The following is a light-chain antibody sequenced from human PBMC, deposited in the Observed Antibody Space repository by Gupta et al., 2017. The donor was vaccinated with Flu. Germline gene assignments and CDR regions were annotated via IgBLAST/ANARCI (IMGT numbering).Light chain of an antibody. J-gene: IGLJ2*01. V-gene: IGLV2-11*01. CDR2: DVN. Sequence: QSVLTQPRSVSGSPGQSVTISCTGTSDDVAGYNYVSWYQQHLAKAPKIIIYDVNRRPSGVPDRFPGSRSGNTASLTISGLQAEDDAEYYCCSYAGSYSWVFGGGTKLTVL. CDR3: CSYAGSYSWV. CDR1: SDDVAGYNY.